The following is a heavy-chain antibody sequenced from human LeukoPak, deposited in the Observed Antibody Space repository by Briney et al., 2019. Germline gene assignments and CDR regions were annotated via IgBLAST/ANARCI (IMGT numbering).Heavy chain of an antibody. Sequence: ASVKVSCKASGYTFTSYYMHWVRQAPGQGLEWMGIINPSGGSTSYAQKFQGRVTMTRDTSISTAYMELSRLRSDDTAVYYCARSPIMVYANVFDYWGQGTLVTVSS. V-gene: IGHV1-46*01. CDR1: GYTFTSYY. CDR2: INPSGGST. D-gene: IGHD2-8*01. CDR3: ARSPIMVYANVFDY. J-gene: IGHJ4*02.